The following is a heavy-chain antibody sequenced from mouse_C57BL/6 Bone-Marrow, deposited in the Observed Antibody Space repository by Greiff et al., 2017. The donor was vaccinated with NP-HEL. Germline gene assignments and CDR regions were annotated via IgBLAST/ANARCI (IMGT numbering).Heavy chain of an antibody. CDR3: AREDGYWYFDV. CDR1: GYTFTSYG. V-gene: IGHV1-81*01. CDR2: IYPRSGNT. D-gene: IGHD2-3*01. J-gene: IGHJ1*03. Sequence: QVHVKQSGAELARPGASVKLSCKASGYTFTSYGISWVKQRTGQGLEWIGEIYPRSGNTYYNEKFKGKATLTADKSSSTAYMELRSLTSEDSAVYFCAREDGYWYFDVWGTGTTVTVSS.